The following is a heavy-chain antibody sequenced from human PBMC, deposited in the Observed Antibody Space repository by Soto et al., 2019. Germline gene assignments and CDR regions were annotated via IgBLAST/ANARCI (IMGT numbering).Heavy chain of an antibody. CDR3: AKPRDQQWVRIPLDS. Sequence: EVQLLESGGGLVQPGGSLRLSCVGSGFFFSSYTMTWVRQAPGKGLEWVSSFTATSENTYYAYSVRGRFTLSRENSNKPHFLQMNSLTAEDTAMYYCAKPRDQQWVRIPLDSWGQGILVIVSS. V-gene: IGHV3-23*01. CDR2: FTATSENT. D-gene: IGHD6-19*01. J-gene: IGHJ4*02. CDR1: GFFFSSYT.